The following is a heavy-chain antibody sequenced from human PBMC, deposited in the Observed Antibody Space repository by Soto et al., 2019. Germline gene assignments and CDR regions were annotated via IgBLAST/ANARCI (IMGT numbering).Heavy chain of an antibody. D-gene: IGHD5-12*01. J-gene: IGHJ5*01. CDR2: ILLGET. V-gene: IGHV1-69*13. CDR1: GGTFSRDA. Sequence: QVQLVQSGAEVKKPGSSVRISCKASGGTFSRDAFNWVRQAPGEGLEWMGAILLGETDYAQKFQGRVTITADESTTTAYMDLSSLRPQDTAVYYCARRAYGGFDSNPFDSWGQGTLVTVSS. CDR3: ARRAYGGFDSNPFDS.